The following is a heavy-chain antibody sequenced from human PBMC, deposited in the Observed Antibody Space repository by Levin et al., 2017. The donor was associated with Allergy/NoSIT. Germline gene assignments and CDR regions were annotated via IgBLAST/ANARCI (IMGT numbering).Heavy chain of an antibody. J-gene: IGHJ4*02. CDR3: ATQADSGSYPGSGY. D-gene: IGHD1-26*01. V-gene: IGHV4-39*01. CDR1: GGSISSSSYY. Sequence: AGGSLRLSCTVSGGSISSSSYYWGWIRQPPGKGLEWIGSIYYSGSTYYNPSLKSRVTISVDTSKNQFSLKLSSVTAADTAVYYCATQADSGSYPGSGYWGQGTLVTVSS. CDR2: IYYSGST.